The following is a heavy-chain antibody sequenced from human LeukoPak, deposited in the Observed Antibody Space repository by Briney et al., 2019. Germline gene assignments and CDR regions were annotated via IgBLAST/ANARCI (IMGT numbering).Heavy chain of an antibody. V-gene: IGHV4-61*01. CDR3: ARGPHHSVVVTDHDVFDI. CDR2: IYYSGST. D-gene: IGHD2-21*02. J-gene: IGHJ3*02. CDR1: GYSISRGFY. Sequence: PSETLSLTCTVCGYSISRGFYWGLLRQPPGKGLEWIGYIYYSGSTNYNHSLKSRVIISVDTSKNQCSLKLSSVTAADTAVYYCARGPHHSVVVTDHDVFDIWGQGTMVTVSS.